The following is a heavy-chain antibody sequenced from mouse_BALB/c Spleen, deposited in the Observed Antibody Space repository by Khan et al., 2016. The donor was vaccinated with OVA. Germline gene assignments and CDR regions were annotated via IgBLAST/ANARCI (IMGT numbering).Heavy chain of an antibody. CDR1: GYSFTGYF. Sequence: LQLEESGPELVKPGASVKISCKASGYSFTGYFMNWVMQSHGKSLEWIGRINPHIGETLYNQKFKDKATLTVDESSSTAHMELRSLASEDSAVYYCARIYRSDFDYWGQGTTLTVSS. D-gene: IGHD1-1*01. CDR3: ARIYRSDFDY. J-gene: IGHJ2*01. V-gene: IGHV1-20*02. CDR2: INPHIGET.